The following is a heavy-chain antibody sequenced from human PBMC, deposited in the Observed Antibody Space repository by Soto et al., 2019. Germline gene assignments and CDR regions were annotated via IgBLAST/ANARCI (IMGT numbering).Heavy chain of an antibody. Sequence: EVQLLESGGGLVQPGGSLRLSCAASGFTFGSYAMIWVRQAPGKGLGWGSTISSSGSSTSYADSVKGRFTVSRDNARITLYMQMNSLRAEDTAVYYCAKSDTALSYGFGPRGQGTLVTVSS. CDR2: ISSSGSST. V-gene: IGHV3-23*01. CDR1: GFTFGSYA. CDR3: AKSDTALSYGFGP. D-gene: IGHD5-18*01. J-gene: IGHJ5*02.